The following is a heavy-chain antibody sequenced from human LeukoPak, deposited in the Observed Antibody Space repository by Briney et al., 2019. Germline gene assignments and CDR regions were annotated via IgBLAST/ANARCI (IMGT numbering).Heavy chain of an antibody. Sequence: SETLALTCTVSGGSISSYYWSWIRQPPGKGLEWIGYIYYSGSTNYNPSLKSRVTISVDTSKNQFSLKLSSVTAAATAVYYCARVGYSSSWYGGGGIFDYWGQGTLVTVSS. J-gene: IGHJ4*02. D-gene: IGHD6-13*01. CDR2: IYYSGST. V-gene: IGHV4-59*01. CDR1: GGSISSYY. CDR3: ARVGYSSSWYGGGGIFDY.